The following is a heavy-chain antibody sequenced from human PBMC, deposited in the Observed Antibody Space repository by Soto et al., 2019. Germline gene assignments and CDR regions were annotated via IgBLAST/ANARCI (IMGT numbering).Heavy chain of an antibody. D-gene: IGHD3-22*01. CDR1: GDSINADDY. Sequence: SETLSLSGTVSGDSINADDYWSWIRQPPGKGLEWIGHIYYTGGTFYSPSLKSRLALSVDTSKNQFSLRLSSVTAADTAVYYCARDTASKDFDSHSYYPHFDSWGQGALVTAPQ. CDR3: ARDTASKDFDSHSYYPHFDS. V-gene: IGHV4-30-4*01. CDR2: IYYTGGT. J-gene: IGHJ5*01.